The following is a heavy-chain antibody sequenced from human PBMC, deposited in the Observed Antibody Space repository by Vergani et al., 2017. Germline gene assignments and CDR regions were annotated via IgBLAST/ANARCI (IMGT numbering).Heavy chain of an antibody. D-gene: IGHD2-15*01. J-gene: IGHJ5*02. CDR2: FIPIFGTA. V-gene: IGHV1-69*01. CDR1: GGTFSSYA. Sequence: QVQLVQSGAEVKKPGSSVKVSCKASGGTFSSYAISWVRQAPGQGLEWMGGFIPIFGTANYAQQFQGRVTITADESTSTAYMELSSLRSEDTAVYYCARDPNEGDCSGGSCYNWFDPWGQGTLVTVSS. CDR3: ARDPNEGDCSGGSCYNWFDP.